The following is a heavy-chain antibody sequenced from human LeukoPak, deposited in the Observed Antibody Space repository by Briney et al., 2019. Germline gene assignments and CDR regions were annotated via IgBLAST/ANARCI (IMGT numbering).Heavy chain of an antibody. CDR3: ARGIFLEWLLSGFDY. D-gene: IGHD3-3*01. CDR2: INPNSGGT. Sequence: GASVKVSCKASGYTFTGYYMHWVRQAPGQGLEWMGRINPNSGGTNYAQKFQGRVTMTRDTSISTAYMELSRLRSDDTAVYYCARGIFLEWLLSGFDYWGQGTLVTVSS. J-gene: IGHJ4*02. V-gene: IGHV1-2*06. CDR1: GYTFTGYY.